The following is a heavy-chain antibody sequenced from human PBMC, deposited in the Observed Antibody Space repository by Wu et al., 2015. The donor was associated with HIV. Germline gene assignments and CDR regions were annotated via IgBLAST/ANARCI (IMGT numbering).Heavy chain of an antibody. CDR1: GYTLSDLC. V-gene: IGHV1-24*01. J-gene: IGHJ5*02. D-gene: IGHD2-2*01. CDR3: ARGLGGGYCSSTSCHHNWFDP. Sequence: QVQLVQSGAEVKKPGSSVKVSCKISGYTLSDLCIHWVRQAAGEGLEWMGGSDPEDGGTIYAQRFQGRVTMTEDTNTDTAYLDMNSVRSEDTAVYYCARGLGGGYCSSTSCHHNWFDPWGQGTLVTVSS. CDR2: SDPEDGGT.